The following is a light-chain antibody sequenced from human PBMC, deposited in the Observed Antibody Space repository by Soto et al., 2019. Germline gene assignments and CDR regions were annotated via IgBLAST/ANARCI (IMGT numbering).Light chain of an antibody. V-gene: IGLV2-14*01. CDR1: SSDVGGYNY. Sequence: QSALTQPASVSGSPGQSITISCTGTSSDVGGYNYVFWYQQHPGKAPKLMIYEVSNRPSGVSNRFSGSKSGNTASLTISGLQAEDEADYYCSSYTSSSTLVFGTGTKLTVL. CDR3: SSYTSSSTLV. J-gene: IGLJ1*01. CDR2: EVS.